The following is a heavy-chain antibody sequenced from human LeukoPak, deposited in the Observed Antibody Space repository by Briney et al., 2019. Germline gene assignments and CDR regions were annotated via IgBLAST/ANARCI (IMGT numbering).Heavy chain of an antibody. V-gene: IGHV5-51*01. J-gene: IGHJ4*02. CDR3: AKYYYDRSVGPFDY. D-gene: IGHD3-22*01. CDR2: IYPGDSDI. Sequence: GESLKISCKGSGYRFSDYWIGWVRQMPGKGLEWMGIIYPGDSDIRYSPSFQGQVTFSADKSISTAYLQWSSLQASDTAMYYCAKYYYDRSVGPFDYWGQGTLVTVSS. CDR1: GYRFSDYW.